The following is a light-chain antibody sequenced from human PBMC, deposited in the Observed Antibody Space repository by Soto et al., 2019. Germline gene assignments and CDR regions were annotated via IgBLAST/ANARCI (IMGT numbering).Light chain of an antibody. CDR1: QSISSY. Sequence: DIQMTQSPSSLSASVGDRVTITCRASQSISSYLNWYQQKPGKAPKLLIYGASTLQSGVPSRFSGSGSGTDFTLTVSSLQPEDFATYYCQQLFMYPPTFGPGTKVDIK. CDR3: QQLFMYPPT. V-gene: IGKV1-39*01. J-gene: IGKJ3*01. CDR2: GAS.